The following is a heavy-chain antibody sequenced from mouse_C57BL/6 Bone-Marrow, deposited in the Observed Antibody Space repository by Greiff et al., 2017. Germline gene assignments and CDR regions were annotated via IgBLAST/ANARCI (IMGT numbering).Heavy chain of an antibody. J-gene: IGHJ1*03. CDR1: GFTFSSYA. D-gene: IGHD1-1*01. CDR3: TRDRGLLRDWDFDV. V-gene: IGHV5-9-1*02. CDR2: ISSGGDYI. Sequence: EVQLVESGEGLVKPGGSLKLSCAASGFTFSSYAMSWVRQTPEKRLEWVAYISSGGDYIYYADTVKGRFTISRDNARNTLYLQMSSLKSEDTAMYYCTRDRGLLRDWDFDVGGTGTTVTVSS.